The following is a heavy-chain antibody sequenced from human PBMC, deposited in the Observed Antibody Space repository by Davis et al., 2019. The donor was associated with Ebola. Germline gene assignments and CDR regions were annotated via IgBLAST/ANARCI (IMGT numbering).Heavy chain of an antibody. CDR2: IKDDGSQK. Sequence: GESLKISCVASEFTVNNAWMTWVRRAPGRGLEWVAHIKDDGSQKYYLDSVKGRFSVSRDNVKNSLFLQMDSLRGDDTAVYFCARGSRNMDVWGQGTTVTVSS. CDR1: EFTVNNAW. J-gene: IGHJ6*02. CDR3: ARGSRNMDV. V-gene: IGHV3-7*03.